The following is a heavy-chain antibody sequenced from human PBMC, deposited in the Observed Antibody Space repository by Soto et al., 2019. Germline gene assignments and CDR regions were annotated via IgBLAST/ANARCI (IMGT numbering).Heavy chain of an antibody. CDR3: ARDYSVSGSYAPWFDP. D-gene: IGHD3-10*01. CDR1: GFTFSSYG. J-gene: IGHJ5*02. V-gene: IGHV3-33*01. Sequence: PGGSLRLSCAASGFTFSSYGMHWVRQAPGKGLEWVAVIWYDGSNKYYADSVKGRFTISRDNSKNTLYLQMNSLRVDDTAVYYCARDYSVSGSYAPWFDPWGQGTLVTGSS. CDR2: IWYDGSNK.